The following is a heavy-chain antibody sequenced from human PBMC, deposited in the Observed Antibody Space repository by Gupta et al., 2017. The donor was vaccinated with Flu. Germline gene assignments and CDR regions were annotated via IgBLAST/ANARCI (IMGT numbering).Heavy chain of an antibody. CDR1: GFTFSSYG. V-gene: IGHV3-33*01. Sequence: QVQLVESGGGVVQPGRSLRLSCAASGFTFSSYGMHWVRQAPGKGLEWVAVIWYDGSNKYYADSGKGRFTISRDNSKNTLYLQMNSLRAEDTAVYYCARDTQEVVAAIATPRGGYYDGMDVWGQGTTVTVSS. J-gene: IGHJ6*02. CDR3: ARDTQEVVAAIATPRGGYYDGMDV. CDR2: IWYDGSNK. D-gene: IGHD2-15*01.